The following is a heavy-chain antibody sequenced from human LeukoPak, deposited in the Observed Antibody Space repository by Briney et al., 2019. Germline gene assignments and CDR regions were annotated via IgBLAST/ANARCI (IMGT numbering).Heavy chain of an antibody. CDR2: IYYIGSS. D-gene: IGHD4-11*01. J-gene: IGHJ6*03. CDR1: GGSISSYY. Sequence: PSETLSLTCTVSGGSISSYYWSWIRQPPGKGLEWIGYIYYIGSSSNYNPSLKSRVTISVDTSKNQFSLKLSSVTAADTAVCYCARALGSTVTSFYYSYYMDVWGKGATVTVSS. V-gene: IGHV4-59*01. CDR3: ARALGSTVTSFYYSYYMDV.